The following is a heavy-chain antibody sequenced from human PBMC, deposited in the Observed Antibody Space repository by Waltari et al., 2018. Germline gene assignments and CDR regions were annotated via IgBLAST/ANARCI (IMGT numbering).Heavy chain of an antibody. CDR3: AREVVPAAKIVVNWFDP. CDR2: ITTNTGNP. V-gene: IGHV7-4-1*02. J-gene: IGHJ5*02. D-gene: IGHD2-2*01. Sequence: QVQLVQSGSEWKKPGASVKVSCKAYGYSFTNYAINWVRQAPGQGLELMGWITTNTGNPTSTQGFTRRFFFSLDTSVSTAYLQINDLKAEDTAIYYCAREVVPAAKIVVNWFDPWGQGTQVTVSS. CDR1: GYSFTNYA.